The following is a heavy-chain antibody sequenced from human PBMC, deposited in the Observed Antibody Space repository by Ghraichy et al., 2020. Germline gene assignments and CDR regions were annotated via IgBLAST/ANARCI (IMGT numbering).Heavy chain of an antibody. CDR1: GGSFSGYY. D-gene: IGHD3-22*01. Sequence: SETLSLTCAVYGGSFSGYYWSWIRQPPGKRLEWIGEINHSGSTNYNPSLKSRVTISVDTSKNQFSLKLSSVTAADTAVYYCARARITMIVVVYYYYGMDVWGQGTTVTVSS. J-gene: IGHJ6*02. CDR3: ARARITMIVVVYYYYGMDV. CDR2: INHSGST. V-gene: IGHV4-34*01.